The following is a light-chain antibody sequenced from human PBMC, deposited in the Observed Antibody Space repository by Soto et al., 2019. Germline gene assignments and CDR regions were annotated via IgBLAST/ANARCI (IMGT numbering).Light chain of an antibody. J-gene: IGKJ4*01. CDR3: QQYYDTPLT. V-gene: IGKV4-1*01. Sequence: DIVMTQSPDSLAVSLGERATINCKSSQSVLYSSNNNNYLAWYQQRPGQPPQLLIYWASTRESGVPDRFSGSGSGTDFTLTISSLQAGDVAVYYCQQYYDTPLTFGGGTRVEIK. CDR1: QSVLYSSNNNNY. CDR2: WAS.